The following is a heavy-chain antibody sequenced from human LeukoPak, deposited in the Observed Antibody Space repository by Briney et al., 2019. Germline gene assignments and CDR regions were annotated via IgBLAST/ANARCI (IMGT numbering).Heavy chain of an antibody. CDR1: GGSISSYY. V-gene: IGHV4-59*01. CDR2: IYCSGST. D-gene: IGHD3-3*01. J-gene: IGHJ4*02. CDR3: ARGGGGSPVFGVVIAYFDY. Sequence: SETLSLTCTVSGGSISSYYWSWIRQPPGKGLEWIGYIYCSGSTNYNPSLKSRVTISVDTSKNQFSLKLSSVPAADTAVYYCARGGGGSPVFGVVIAYFDYWGQGTLVTVSS.